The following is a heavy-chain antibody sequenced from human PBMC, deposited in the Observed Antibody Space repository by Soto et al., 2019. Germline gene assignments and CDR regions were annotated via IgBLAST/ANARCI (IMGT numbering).Heavy chain of an antibody. CDR2: IYWDDDQ. CDR3: AHTNVYVLWYFDV. CDR1: GFSLSTRGRG. D-gene: IGHD3-10*02. J-gene: IGHJ4*02. V-gene: IGHV2-5*02. Sequence: QITLKESGPTLVTPTQTLTLTCIFSGFSLSTRGRGVGWIRQPPGKALEWLTLIYWDDDQRYSPSLKSRLTITDDTSKNQKVLTINNMDPVDTATYYCAHTNVYVLWYFDVLGLGTLVTVSS.